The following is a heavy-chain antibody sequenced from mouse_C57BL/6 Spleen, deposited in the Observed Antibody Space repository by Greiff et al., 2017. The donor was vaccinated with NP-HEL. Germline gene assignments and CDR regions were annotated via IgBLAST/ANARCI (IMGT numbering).Heavy chain of an antibody. CDR1: GYTFTSYW. CDR2: IDPNSGGT. J-gene: IGHJ2*01. V-gene: IGHV1-72*01. D-gene: IGHD2-2*01. Sequence: VQLQQPGAELVKPGASVKLSCKASGYTFTSYWMHWVKQRPGRGLEWIGRIDPNSGGTKYNEKFKSKATLTVDKPSSTAYMQLSSLTSEDSAVYYCARSGLLWLRQGNYFDYWGQGTTLTVSS. CDR3: ARSGLLWLRQGNYFDY.